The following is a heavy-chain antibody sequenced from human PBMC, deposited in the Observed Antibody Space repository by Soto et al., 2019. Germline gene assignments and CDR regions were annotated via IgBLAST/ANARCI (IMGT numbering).Heavy chain of an antibody. J-gene: IGHJ4*02. Sequence: GGSLRLSCAGSGFTFSSYMMNWVRQAPGKGLEWVASISSGSSYIYYADALKGRFTISRDDAKSSVYLQMNSLRDEDTAVYYCLRDSLMRNSWGQGARVTVSS. V-gene: IGHV3-21*01. CDR2: ISSGSSYI. CDR3: LRDSLMRNS. CDR1: GFTFSSYM.